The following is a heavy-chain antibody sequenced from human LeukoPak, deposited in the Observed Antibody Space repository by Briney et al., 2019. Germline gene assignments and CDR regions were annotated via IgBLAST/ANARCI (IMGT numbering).Heavy chain of an antibody. V-gene: IGHV1-2*02. D-gene: IGHD5-12*01. CDR2: INPNSGGT. CDR1: GYSFTGYY. Sequence: ASVKVSCKASGYSFTGYYMHWVRQAPGQGLEWMGWINPNSGGTNYEQKFQGRVTMTRDTSISTAYMELSRLTSADTAVYYCARAGYTGFDLCYWGQGTLVTVSS. CDR3: ARAGYTGFDLCY. J-gene: IGHJ4*02.